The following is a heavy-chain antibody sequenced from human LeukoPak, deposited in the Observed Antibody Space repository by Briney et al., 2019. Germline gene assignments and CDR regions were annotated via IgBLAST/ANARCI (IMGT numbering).Heavy chain of an antibody. Sequence: GGSLRLSCAASGFTFSSYAINWARQAPGKRLEWVSAISGGASNTYYADSVKGRFTISRDNSKNTLYLQMNSLRAEDTAVYYCAKQPPGGYYYESSGYYQYFQHWGQGTLVTVSS. J-gene: IGHJ1*01. CDR3: AKQPPGGYYYESSGYYQYFQH. CDR2: ISGGASNT. D-gene: IGHD3-22*01. CDR1: GFTFSSYA. V-gene: IGHV3-23*01.